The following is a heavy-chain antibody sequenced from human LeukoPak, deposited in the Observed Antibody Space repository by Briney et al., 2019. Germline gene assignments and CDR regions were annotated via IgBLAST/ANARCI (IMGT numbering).Heavy chain of an antibody. CDR3: ARHTSSPTGTPIDY. V-gene: IGHV4-39*01. D-gene: IGHD1-1*01. CDR1: GGSISSSSYY. J-gene: IGHJ4*02. CDR2: IYYSGST. Sequence: PSETLSLTCTVSGGSISSSSYYWGWIRQPPGKGLEWIGSIYYSGSTYYNPSLKSRVTISVDTSKNQFSLKLSSVTAADTAVYYCARHTSSPTGTPIDYWGQGTLVTVSS.